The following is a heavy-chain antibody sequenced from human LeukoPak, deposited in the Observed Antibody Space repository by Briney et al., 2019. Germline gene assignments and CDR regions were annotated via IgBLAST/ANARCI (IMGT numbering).Heavy chain of an antibody. CDR3: VTSSSYY. CDR1: GFTFSSDA. Sequence: GGSLRLSCSASGFTFSSDAMSWVRQAPGKGLEWVSAMSGSGAGTHYADSVKGRFTISRDTSKNTLYLQMNSLRADDTAVYYCVTSSSYYWGQGTLVTASS. CDR2: MSGSGAGT. V-gene: IGHV3-23*01. D-gene: IGHD6-6*01. J-gene: IGHJ4*02.